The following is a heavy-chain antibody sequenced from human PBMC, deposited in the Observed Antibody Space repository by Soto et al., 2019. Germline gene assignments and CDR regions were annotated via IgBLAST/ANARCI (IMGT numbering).Heavy chain of an antibody. V-gene: IGHV1-18*01. CDR2: ISAYNGNT. CDR3: AIGEWVSTSYFNF. Sequence: VKVSCKASGYTFTSYGISWVRQAPGQGLEWMGWISAYNGNTNYAQKLQGRVTMTTDTSTSTAYMELRGLRSDDTAVYHCAIGEWVSTSYFNFWGKGTLVTVSS. CDR1: GYTFTSYG. J-gene: IGHJ4*02. D-gene: IGHD3-10*01.